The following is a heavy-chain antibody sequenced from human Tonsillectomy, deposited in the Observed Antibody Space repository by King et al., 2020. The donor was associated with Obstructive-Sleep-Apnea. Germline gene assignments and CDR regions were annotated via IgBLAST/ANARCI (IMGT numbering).Heavy chain of an antibody. D-gene: IGHD6-13*01. CDR3: ARDRQQLVPGYYYYGLDV. CDR2: CSTSSSSI. J-gene: IGHJ6*02. V-gene: IGHV3-48*04. CDR1: GFTFRSYS. Sequence: VQLVESGGGFVQPGGSLRLSCAASGFTFRSYSMNWGRQAPGKGLEWGSYCSTSSSSIYYSDFVKGRFIISRDNAENSLYLKMNSVGAEDTAVYWCARDRQQLVPGYYYYGLDVWGQGTTVTVSS.